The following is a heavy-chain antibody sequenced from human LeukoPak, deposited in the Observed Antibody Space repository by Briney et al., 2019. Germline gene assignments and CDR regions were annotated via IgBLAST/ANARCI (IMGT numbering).Heavy chain of an antibody. D-gene: IGHD3-3*01. J-gene: IGHJ4*02. CDR2: ISSSGGGTTT. Sequence: PGGSLRLSCAASGFTFSSYEMNWVRQAPGKGLEWISYISSSGGGTTTFYADSVRGRFTISRDNAKSSLFLQMNSLRAEDTAVYYCARVAFWSSFDSWGQGTLVTVSS. CDR3: ARVAFWSSFDS. V-gene: IGHV3-48*03. CDR1: GFTFSSYE.